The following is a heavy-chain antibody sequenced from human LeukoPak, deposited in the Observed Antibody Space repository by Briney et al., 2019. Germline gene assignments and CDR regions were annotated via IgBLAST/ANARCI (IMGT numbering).Heavy chain of an antibody. J-gene: IGHJ4*02. CDR1: GGSISSSSYY. V-gene: IGHV4-39*01. D-gene: IGHD3-3*01. CDR3: ARLPGFS. Sequence: SETLSLTCTVSGGSISSSSYYWGWIRQPPGKGLEWIGSIYYSGSTYYNPSLKSRVTISVDTSKNQFSLKLSSVTAADTAVYYCARLPGFSWSQGTLVTVSS. CDR2: IYYSGST.